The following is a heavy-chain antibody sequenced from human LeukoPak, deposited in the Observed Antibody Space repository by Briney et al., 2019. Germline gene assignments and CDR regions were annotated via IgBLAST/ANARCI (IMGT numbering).Heavy chain of an antibody. CDR2: IRYDGSNK. J-gene: IGHJ4*02. D-gene: IGHD6-13*01. CDR1: GFTFSSYA. CDR3: AKLLVAAAGFDY. V-gene: IGHV3-30*02. Sequence: GGSLRLSCAASGFTFSSYAMHWVRQAPGKGLEWVAFIRYDGSNKYYADSVKGRFTISRDNSKNTLYLQMNSLRAEDTAVYYCAKLLVAAAGFDYWGQGTLVTVSS.